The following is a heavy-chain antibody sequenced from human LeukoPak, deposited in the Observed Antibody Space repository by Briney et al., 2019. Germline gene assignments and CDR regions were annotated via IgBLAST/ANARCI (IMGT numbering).Heavy chain of an antibody. CDR1: GVTFSNYA. J-gene: IGHJ4*02. CDR3: KRQESETSVTTMDY. Sequence: GGSLRLSCAASGVTFSNYAVNWVRQAPGKGQEWVAIIWYDGSTKYYADSVKGRFTISRDNSKNTLYLQMNSLRVEDTAVYYCKRQESETSVTTMDYWGQGTLISVSP. CDR2: IWYDGSTK. V-gene: IGHV3-33*01. D-gene: IGHD4-11*01.